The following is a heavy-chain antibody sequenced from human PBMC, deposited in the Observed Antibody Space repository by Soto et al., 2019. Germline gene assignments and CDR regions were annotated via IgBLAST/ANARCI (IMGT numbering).Heavy chain of an antibody. Sequence: SLTRAVYGGSFSGYYWSWIRQPPGKGLEWIGEINHSGSTNYNPSLKSRVTISVDTSKNQFSLKLSSVTAADTAVYYCARARTTVTGDYFDYWGQGTLVTVSS. J-gene: IGHJ4*02. V-gene: IGHV4-34*01. CDR2: INHSGST. D-gene: IGHD4-17*01. CDR1: GGSFSGYY. CDR3: ARARTTVTGDYFDY.